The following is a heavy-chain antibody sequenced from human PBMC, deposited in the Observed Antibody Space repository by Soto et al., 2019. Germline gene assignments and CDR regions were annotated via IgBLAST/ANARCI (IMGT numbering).Heavy chain of an antibody. D-gene: IGHD6-13*01. CDR3: ARLQQQLVL. V-gene: IGHV4-39*01. J-gene: IGHJ4*02. CDR1: GGSISSSSYF. CDR2: IYYSGST. Sequence: QLQLQESGPGLVKPSETLSLTCTVSGGSISSSSYFWGWIRQPPGKGLEWIGTIYYSGSTYSNPSLNSRVTISVDTSKNQFALELNFVTAADTAVYYCARLQQQLVLWGQGTLVTVSS.